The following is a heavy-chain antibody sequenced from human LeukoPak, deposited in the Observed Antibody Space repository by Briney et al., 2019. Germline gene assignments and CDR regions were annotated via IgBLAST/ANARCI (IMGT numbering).Heavy chain of an antibody. Sequence: GGSLRLSCAASGFTFSVYYMSWIRQAPGKGLEWVSYISSSGGTIYFADSVKDRFTISRDNAKNSLDLQMNSLRAEDTAMYYCARAAVVTSPFDYWGQGTLVTVSS. CDR3: ARAAVVTSPFDY. CDR1: GFTFSVYY. CDR2: ISSSGGTI. V-gene: IGHV3-11*01. D-gene: IGHD4-23*01. J-gene: IGHJ4*02.